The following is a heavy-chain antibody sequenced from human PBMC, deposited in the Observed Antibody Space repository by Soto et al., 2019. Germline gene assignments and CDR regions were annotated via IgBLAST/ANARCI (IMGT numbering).Heavy chain of an antibody. CDR2: IYYSGNT. D-gene: IGHD3-16*01. J-gene: IGHJ4*02. V-gene: IGHV4-59*08. Sequence: QVQLQESGPGLVKPSETLSLTCTVSGGSISSYYWSWIRRPPGKGLEWIGDIYYSGNTNYNPSLKSRLTISVDTSKNQFSLKLSSVTAADTAVYYCARHPPYSAFDYWGQGTLVTVSS. CDR1: GGSISSYY. CDR3: ARHPPYSAFDY.